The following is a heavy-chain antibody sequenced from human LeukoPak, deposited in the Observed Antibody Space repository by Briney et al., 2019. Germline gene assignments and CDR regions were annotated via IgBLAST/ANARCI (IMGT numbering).Heavy chain of an antibody. J-gene: IGHJ5*02. CDR2: IYYSGST. D-gene: IGHD6-13*01. Sequence: PSETLSLTCTVSGGSISSSSYYWSWIRQPPGKGLEWIGYIYYSGSTYYNPSLKSRVTISVDTSKNQFSLKLSSVTAADTAVYYWARDVRNSTPPNWYAPGGQGPLVPVPS. CDR3: ARDVRNSTPPNWYAP. CDR1: GGSISSSSYY. V-gene: IGHV4-39*07.